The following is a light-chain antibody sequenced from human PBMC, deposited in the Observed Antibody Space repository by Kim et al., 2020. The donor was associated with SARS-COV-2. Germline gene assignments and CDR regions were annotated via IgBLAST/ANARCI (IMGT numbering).Light chain of an antibody. V-gene: IGKV3-11*01. CDR2: DAS. CDR3: QQRSNWPRRT. Sequence: LSPGEGATLSCRASQSVSSYLAWYQQKPGQAPRLLIYDASNRATGIPARFSGSGSGTDFTLTISSLEPEDFAVYYCQQRSNWPRRTFGQGTKLEI. J-gene: IGKJ2*01. CDR1: QSVSSY.